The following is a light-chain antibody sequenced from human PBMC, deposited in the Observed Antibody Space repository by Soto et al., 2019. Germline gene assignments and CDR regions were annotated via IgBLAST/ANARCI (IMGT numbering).Light chain of an antibody. J-gene: IGKJ1*01. Sequence: IVLTQSPGTLSLSPGERAPLSCRASQSVRSSYLAWYQQKPGQAPSLLIYGASSRATGIPDRLSGSGSGTDFTLTISRLEPEDFPVYYCQQYGSSRTFGQGTKVDIK. CDR3: QQYGSSRT. V-gene: IGKV3-20*01. CDR1: QSVRSSY. CDR2: GAS.